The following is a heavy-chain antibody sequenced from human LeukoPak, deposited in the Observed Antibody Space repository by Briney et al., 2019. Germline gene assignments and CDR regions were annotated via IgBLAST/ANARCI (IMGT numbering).Heavy chain of an antibody. CDR3: ARGPGGGTYSDAFDI. D-gene: IGHD1-26*01. CDR1: GGSVSSGSFY. J-gene: IGHJ3*02. Sequence: SETLSLTCTVSGGSVSSGSFYWNWIRQPPGKGLEWIGYIYYSGSTSYNPSLKSRVTISVDTSKNQFSLKLSSVTAADTAVYYCARGPGGGTYSDAFDIWGQGTMVTVSS. CDR2: IYYSGST. V-gene: IGHV4-61*01.